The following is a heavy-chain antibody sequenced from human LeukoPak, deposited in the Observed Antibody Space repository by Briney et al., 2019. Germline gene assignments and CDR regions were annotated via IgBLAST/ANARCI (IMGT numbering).Heavy chain of an antibody. J-gene: IGHJ4*02. CDR3: AKRIQYSSSSAYFDY. CDR1: GFTFSNYG. Sequence: PGGSLRLSRAASGFTFSNYGMNWVRQAPGKGLEWVSSISDSAGSTFYADSVKGRFTISRDNSKNTLYLQMNSLRAGDTAIYYCAKRIQYSSSSAYFDYWGQGTLVTVSS. V-gene: IGHV3-23*01. CDR2: ISDSAGST. D-gene: IGHD6-6*01.